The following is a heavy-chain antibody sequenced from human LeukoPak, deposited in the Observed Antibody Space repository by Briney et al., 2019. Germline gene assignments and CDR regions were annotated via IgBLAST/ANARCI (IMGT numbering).Heavy chain of an antibody. J-gene: IGHJ4*02. Sequence: GESLKISCKASGYTFTSYWIGWVRQMPGKGLEWMGIIYPGDSDTRYSPSFQGQVSISVDKSISTAYLQWSSLKASDTAMYYCARRGSGWYVDYWGQETLVTVSS. CDR3: ARRGSGWYVDY. CDR1: GYTFTSYW. CDR2: IYPGDSDT. V-gene: IGHV5-51*01. D-gene: IGHD6-19*01.